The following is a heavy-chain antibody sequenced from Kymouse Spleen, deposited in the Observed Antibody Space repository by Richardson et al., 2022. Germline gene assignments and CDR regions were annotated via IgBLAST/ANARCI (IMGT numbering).Heavy chain of an antibody. Sequence: QLQLQESGPGLVKPSETLSLTCTVSGGSISSSSYYWGWIRQPPGKGLEWIGSIYYSGSTYYNPSLKSRVTISVDTSKNQFSLKLSSVTAADTAVYYCARDYGSGSSDYYGMDVWGQGTTVTVSS. J-gene: IGHJ6*02. CDR1: GGSISSSSYY. D-gene: IGHD3-10*01. V-gene: IGHV4-39*01. CDR2: IYYSGST. CDR3: ARDYGSGSSDYYGMDV.